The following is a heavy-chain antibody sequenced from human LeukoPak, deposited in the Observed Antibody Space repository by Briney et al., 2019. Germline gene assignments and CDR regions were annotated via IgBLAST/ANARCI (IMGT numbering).Heavy chain of an antibody. Sequence: SETLSLTCTVSGGSISSSSYYWGWIRQPPGKGLEWIGEINHSGSTNYNPSLKSRVTISVDTSKNQFSLKLSSVTAADTAVYYCARRGITMVRGAKADYWGQGTLVTVSS. CDR3: ARRGITMVRGAKADY. D-gene: IGHD3-10*01. V-gene: IGHV4-39*07. CDR2: INHSGST. CDR1: GGSISSSSYY. J-gene: IGHJ4*02.